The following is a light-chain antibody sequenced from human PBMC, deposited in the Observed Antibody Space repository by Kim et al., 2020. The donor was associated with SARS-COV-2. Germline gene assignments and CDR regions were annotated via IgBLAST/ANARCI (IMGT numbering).Light chain of an antibody. Sequence: AIQMTQSPSSLSASVGDRVTISCRASQGIRNDLGCYQQQPGKAPKLLIYAASSLQSGVPSRFSGSGSGTDFTLTIGSLQPEDFATYYCRRDYDYPFAFGQGTNLATK. CDR3: RRDYDYPFA. CDR2: AAS. V-gene: IGKV1-6*01. J-gene: IGKJ2*01. CDR1: QGIRND.